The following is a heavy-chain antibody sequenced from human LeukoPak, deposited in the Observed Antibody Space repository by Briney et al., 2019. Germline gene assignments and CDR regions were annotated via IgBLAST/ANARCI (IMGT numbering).Heavy chain of an antibody. V-gene: IGHV4-39*07. J-gene: IGHJ6*03. D-gene: IGHD4-17*01. CDR1: GYSISSDIDY. CDR2: IYHSGST. Sequence: SETLSLTCTVSGYSISSDIDYWGWIRQPPGKGLEWIGSIYHSGSTYYNPSLKSRVTVSVDTSKNQFSLKLSSVTAADTAVYYCARVLTGDYRYYYYYMDVWGKGTTVTVSS. CDR3: ARVLTGDYRYYYYYMDV.